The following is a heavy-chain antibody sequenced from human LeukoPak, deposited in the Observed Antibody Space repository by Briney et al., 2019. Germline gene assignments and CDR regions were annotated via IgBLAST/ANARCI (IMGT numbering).Heavy chain of an antibody. CDR2: ISERGGST. Sequence: PGGSLRLSCVVSGISLSNYAMTWVRQAPGKGLEWVSYISERGGSTTYADSVKGRFTISRDTSLNTLYLQMNNLRAEDTAVYFCAKRGVVIRGLLVIGYHQEAYHYDFWGRGVLVTVSS. CDR3: AKRGVVIRGLLVIGYHQEAYHYDF. CDR1: GISLSNYA. V-gene: IGHV3-23*01. J-gene: IGHJ4*02. D-gene: IGHD3-10*01.